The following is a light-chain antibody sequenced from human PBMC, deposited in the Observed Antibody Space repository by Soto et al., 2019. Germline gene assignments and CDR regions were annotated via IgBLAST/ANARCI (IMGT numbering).Light chain of an antibody. CDR1: QGLSSY. J-gene: IGKJ1*01. CDR3: QQYAYWPET. CDR2: AAS. V-gene: IGKV1-9*01. Sequence: DIQMTQSPSSLSASVGDRVTITCRASQGLSSYLAWYQQKPGKAPKLLIYAASTLQTGVPSRFSGSESGTDFTLAISSLQSEDFAVYYCQQYAYWPETFGQGTKVDI.